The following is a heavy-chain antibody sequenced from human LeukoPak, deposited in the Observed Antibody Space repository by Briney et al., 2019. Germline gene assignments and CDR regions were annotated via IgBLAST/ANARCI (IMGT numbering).Heavy chain of an antibody. CDR2: INPNSGGT. D-gene: IGHD3-16*02. Sequence: ASVKVSCKASGYTFTGYYMHWVRQAPGQGLEWMGWINPNSGGTNYAQKFRGRVTMTRDTSISTAYMELSRLRSDDTAVYYCARSKITFGGVIVIPFDYWGQGTLVTVSS. CDR3: ARSKITFGGVIVIPFDY. CDR1: GYTFTGYY. V-gene: IGHV1-2*02. J-gene: IGHJ4*02.